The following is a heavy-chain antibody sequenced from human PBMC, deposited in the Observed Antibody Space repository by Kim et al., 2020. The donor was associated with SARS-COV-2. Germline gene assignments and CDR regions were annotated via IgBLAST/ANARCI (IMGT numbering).Heavy chain of an antibody. Sequence: SETLSLTCTVSGGSISSYYWSWIRQPPGKGLDWIGFIYHTGSTTYNPSLKSRVTISIDTSNNQFSLKLKSVTEADTAVYYCAGTETTWARFNYWGQGTMVTVSS. CDR2: IYHTGST. V-gene: IGHV4-59*13. CDR1: GGSISSYY. J-gene: IGHJ4*02. D-gene: IGHD1-26*01. CDR3: AGTETTWARFNY.